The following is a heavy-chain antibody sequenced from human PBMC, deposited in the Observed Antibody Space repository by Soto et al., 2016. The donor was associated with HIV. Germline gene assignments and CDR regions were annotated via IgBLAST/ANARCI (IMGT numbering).Heavy chain of an antibody. V-gene: IGHV4-61*01. CDR1: GASVRSDSYY. Sequence: QVRLLESGPGLVKPSETLTLTCSVSGASVRSDSYYWSWIRQPPGKGLEWIGFIYYKGGSSYNPSLKSRVTISLDTPKNQFSLKLKSVTAADTAIYYCARDTASVTVTAGMDVWGQGDVGHRLL. J-gene: IGHJ6*02. CDR2: IYYKGGS. CDR3: ARDTASVTVTAGMDV. D-gene: IGHD4-4*01.